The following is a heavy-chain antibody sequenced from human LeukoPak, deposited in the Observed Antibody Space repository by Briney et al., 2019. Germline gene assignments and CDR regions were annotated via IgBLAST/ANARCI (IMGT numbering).Heavy chain of an antibody. CDR2: IYCSGST. Sequence: PSETLSLTCTVSGASVSSSGYYWGWVRQPPGKGLEWIGSIYCSGSTYYNASLESRVTISLDTSKNQFPLKLSSVTAADTAVYYCARLLTTVTIWSRWGQGTLVTVSS. V-gene: IGHV4-39*01. D-gene: IGHD4-17*01. CDR3: ARLLTTVTIWSR. CDR1: GASVSSSGYY. J-gene: IGHJ4*02.